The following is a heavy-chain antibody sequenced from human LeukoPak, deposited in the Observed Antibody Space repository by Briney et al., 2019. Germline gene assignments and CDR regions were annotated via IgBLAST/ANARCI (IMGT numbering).Heavy chain of an antibody. CDR1: GFTFSTYW. J-gene: IGHJ6*02. CDR3: ARDPYSSTWSYGMDV. D-gene: IGHD6-6*01. CDR2: IREDGSDK. V-gene: IGHV3-7*05. Sequence: GGSLRLSCAASGFTFSTYWMSWGRQAPGKGLEWVANIREDGSDKYYVDSVKGRFTISRDNAKNSLYLQMNNLRAEDTAVYYCARDPYSSTWSYGMDVWGQGTTVTVSS.